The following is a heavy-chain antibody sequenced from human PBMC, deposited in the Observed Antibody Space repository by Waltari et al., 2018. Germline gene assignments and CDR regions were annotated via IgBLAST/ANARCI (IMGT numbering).Heavy chain of an antibody. J-gene: IGHJ4*02. CDR1: GGTFSSYA. CDR3: ARAPNWNRPLFDY. V-gene: IGHV1-69*05. D-gene: IGHD1-20*01. CDR2: FVPTLGTG. Sequence: QVQLVQSGAEVKKPGSSVKVSCKASGGTFSSYAISWVRQAPGQGLEWMGGFVPTLGTGNYAQKFQARVTITTDESTSTADMERSSLRSEDTAVYYCARAPNWNRPLFDYWGQGTLVTVSS.